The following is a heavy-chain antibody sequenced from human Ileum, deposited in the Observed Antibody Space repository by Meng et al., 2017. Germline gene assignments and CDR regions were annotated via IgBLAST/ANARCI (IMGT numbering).Heavy chain of an antibody. CDR3: ARHGGYYQGY. D-gene: IGHD4-23*01. Sequence: GPVLLTPSRTSTPSAAVSIASIRSDSYWIWGRLPPGKGLEWIGQTPHSGSTFYNPSRKSRVTMSVDKSKSQFPLMLTSVTAADTAVYYCARHGGYYQGYWGQGTLVTVSS. J-gene: IGHJ4*02. V-gene: IGHV4-4*02. CDR2: TPHSGST. CDR1: IASIRSDSY.